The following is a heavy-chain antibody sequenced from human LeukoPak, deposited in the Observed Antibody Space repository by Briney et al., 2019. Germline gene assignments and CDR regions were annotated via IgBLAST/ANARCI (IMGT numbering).Heavy chain of an antibody. CDR3: ARNLNYYGSGSYYEFDY. D-gene: IGHD3-10*01. J-gene: IGHJ4*02. V-gene: IGHV1-8*01. CDR1: GYTFTSYD. Sequence: ASVKVSCKASGYTFTSYDINWVRQATGQGLEWMGWMNPNSGNTGYAQKFQGRVTMTRNTSISTAYMELSSLRSEDTAVYYCARNLNYYGSGSYYEFDYWGQGTLVTVSS. CDR2: MNPNSGNT.